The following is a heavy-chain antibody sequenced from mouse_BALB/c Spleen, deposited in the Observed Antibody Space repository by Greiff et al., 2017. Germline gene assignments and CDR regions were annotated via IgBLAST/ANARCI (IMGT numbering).Heavy chain of an antibody. CDR2: IDPENGNT. CDR1: GFNIKDYY. Sequence: DVQLQESGAELVRPGALVKLSCKASGFNIKDYYMHWVKQRPEQGLEWIGWIDPENGNTIYDPKFQGKASITADTSSNTAYLQLSSLTSEDTAVYYCASGARYFDVWGAGTTVTVSS. CDR3: ASGARYFDV. J-gene: IGHJ1*01. V-gene: IGHV14-1*02.